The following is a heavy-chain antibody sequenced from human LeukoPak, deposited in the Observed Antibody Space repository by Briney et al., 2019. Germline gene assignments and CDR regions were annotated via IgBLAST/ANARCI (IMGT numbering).Heavy chain of an antibody. CDR2: ISSSSSTI. V-gene: IGHV3-48*01. CDR3: ARGSSGWYVEYYFDY. J-gene: IGHJ4*02. CDR1: GFTFSSYS. D-gene: IGHD6-19*01. Sequence: GGSLRLSCAASGFTFSSYSMNWVRQAPGKGLEWVSYISSSSSTIYYADSVKGRFTISRDNAKNSLYLQMNSLRAEDTAVYYCARGSSGWYVEYYFDYWGQGTLVTVSS.